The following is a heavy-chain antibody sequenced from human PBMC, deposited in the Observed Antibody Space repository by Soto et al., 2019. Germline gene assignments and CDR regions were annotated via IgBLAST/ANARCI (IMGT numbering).Heavy chain of an antibody. CDR2: INHSGST. D-gene: IGHD6-19*01. CDR3: ARERDGSGWYGGAFDI. CDR1: GGSFSGYY. V-gene: IGHV4-34*01. J-gene: IGHJ3*02. Sequence: SETLSLTCAVYGGSFSGYYWSWIRQPPGKGLEWIGEINHSGSTNYNPSLKSRVTISVDTSKNQFSLKLSSVTAADTAVYYCARERDGSGWYGGAFDIWGQGTMVTVSS.